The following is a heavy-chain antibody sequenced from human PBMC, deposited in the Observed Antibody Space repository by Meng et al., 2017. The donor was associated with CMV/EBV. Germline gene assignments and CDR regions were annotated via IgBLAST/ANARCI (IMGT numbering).Heavy chain of an antibody. CDR3: ARDWVVPAALDY. D-gene: IGHD2-2*01. J-gene: IGHJ4*02. CDR1: GYTSTGYY. Sequence: ASAKVSCNASGYTSTGYYMHWVQQAPGQGLEWMVWINPNSGGTNDAQKFQGRVTMTRNTSISTAYMELRRLRADDTVVYYCARDWVVPAALDYWGQGTLVTVSS. CDR2: INPNSGGT. V-gene: IGHV1-2*02.